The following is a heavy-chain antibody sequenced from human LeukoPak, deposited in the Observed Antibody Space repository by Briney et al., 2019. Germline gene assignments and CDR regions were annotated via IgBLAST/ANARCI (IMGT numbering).Heavy chain of an antibody. D-gene: IGHD2-2*01. J-gene: IGHJ6*03. Sequence: GASVKVSCKASGYTFSTYGISWVRQAPGQGLEWMGWISGYNGNTNYAQKFQGRVTMTTDTSTSTVYMELSSLRSEDTAVYYCARGFVPAAIPYYYYYMDVWGKGTTVTVSS. V-gene: IGHV1-18*01. CDR1: GYTFSTYG. CDR2: ISGYNGNT. CDR3: ARGFVPAAIPYYYYYMDV.